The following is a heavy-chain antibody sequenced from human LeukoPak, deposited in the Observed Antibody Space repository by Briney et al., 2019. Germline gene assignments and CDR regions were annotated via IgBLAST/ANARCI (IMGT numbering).Heavy chain of an antibody. J-gene: IGHJ4*02. Sequence: ASVKVSCKASGYTFTGYYMHWVRQAPGQGLEWMGWINPNSGGTNYAQKFQGWVTMTRDTSISTAYMELSRLRSDDTAVYYCARDLGRQWLDLDYWGQGTLVTVSS. D-gene: IGHD6-19*01. V-gene: IGHV1-2*04. CDR1: GYTFTGYY. CDR3: ARDLGRQWLDLDY. CDR2: INPNSGGT.